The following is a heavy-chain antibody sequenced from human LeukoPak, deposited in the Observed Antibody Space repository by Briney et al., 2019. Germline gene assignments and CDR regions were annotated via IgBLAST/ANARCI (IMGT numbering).Heavy chain of an antibody. J-gene: IGHJ3*02. Sequence: GGSLRLSCAASGFTFSSYNMNWVRQAPGKGLEWVSYISGSSNTIYHADSVKGRFTISRDNAKNSLYLQMNNLRDEDTAVYYCALNSSSYRGDAFDIWGQGTMVTVSS. CDR2: ISGSSNTI. D-gene: IGHD6-13*01. V-gene: IGHV3-48*02. CDR3: ALNSSSYRGDAFDI. CDR1: GFTFSSYN.